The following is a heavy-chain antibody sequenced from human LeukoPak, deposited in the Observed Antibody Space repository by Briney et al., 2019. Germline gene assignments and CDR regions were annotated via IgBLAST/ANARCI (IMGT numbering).Heavy chain of an antibody. CDR1: GYTFTSYY. CDR3: ARSSITMIVVAYGFDY. D-gene: IGHD3-22*01. V-gene: IGHV1-46*01. J-gene: IGHJ4*02. CDR2: INPSGGST. Sequence: GASVKVSCKASGYTFTSYYMHWVRQAPGQGLEWMGIINPSGGSTSYAQKFQGRVTMTRDTSTSTVYMELSSLRSEDTAVYYCARSSITMIVVAYGFDYWGQGTLVTVSS.